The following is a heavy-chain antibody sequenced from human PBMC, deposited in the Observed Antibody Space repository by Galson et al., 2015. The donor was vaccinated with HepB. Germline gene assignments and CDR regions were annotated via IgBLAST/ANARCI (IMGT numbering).Heavy chain of an antibody. CDR3: AHRTKVSRRGYFFDF. Sequence: PALVKPTQTLTLTCTFSGFPLNTTDVGVGCIRQPPGKALQWLALIYWDDDKRYFPSLRGRLAINRDTSKNQVVLTMANMGPADASTYYCAHRTKVSRRGYFFDFWGLGTLVAVSS. CDR1: GFPLNTTDVG. CDR2: IYWDDDK. V-gene: IGHV2-5*02. J-gene: IGHJ4*02. D-gene: IGHD3-10*01.